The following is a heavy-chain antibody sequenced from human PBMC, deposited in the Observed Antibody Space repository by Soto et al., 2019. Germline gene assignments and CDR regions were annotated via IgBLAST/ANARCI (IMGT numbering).Heavy chain of an antibody. CDR1: GYTFTSYD. V-gene: IGHV1-8*01. J-gene: IGHJ4*02. D-gene: IGHD2-15*01. CDR3: AKATRGQCIGAHCYAFDF. CDR2: MNPNSGNT. Sequence: ASVKVSCKASGYTFTSYDINWVRQATGQGLEWMGWMNPNSGNTGYAQKFQGRVTMTRNTSISTAYMELSSLRSEDTAVYYCAKATRGQCIGAHCYAFDFWGQGILVTVSS.